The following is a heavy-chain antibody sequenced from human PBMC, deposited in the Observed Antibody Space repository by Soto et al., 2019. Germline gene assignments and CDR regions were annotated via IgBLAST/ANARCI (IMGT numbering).Heavy chain of an antibody. CDR3: ARVGPLTGYSYYYYGRDV. V-gene: IGHV4-30-4*01. CDR1: GASIRSGVYY. D-gene: IGHD3-9*01. Sequence: SETLSLTCSVSGASIRSGVYYWTWIRQAPGKGLEWIAYMHTSASPDYNPSLMSRVTISVDMSKNQFSLRLSSVTAADTAVYYCARVGPLTGYSYYYYGRDVWGQGTTVTVSS. CDR2: MHTSASP. J-gene: IGHJ6*02.